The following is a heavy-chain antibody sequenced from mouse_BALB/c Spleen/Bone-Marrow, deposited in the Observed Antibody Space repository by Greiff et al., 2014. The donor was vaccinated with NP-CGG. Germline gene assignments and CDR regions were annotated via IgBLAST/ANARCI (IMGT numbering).Heavy chain of an antibody. Sequence: QVQLKQSGAELAKPRASVKMSCKASGYTFTSYWMHWVKQRPGQGLEWIGYINPSSGYNEYNQKFKDKATLTADKSSSTAYMQLSSLTSEDSAVYYCAGYHYGEGFAYWGQGTLVTVSA. CDR3: AGYHYGEGFAY. CDR1: GYTFTSYW. J-gene: IGHJ3*01. V-gene: IGHV1-7*01. D-gene: IGHD1-1*01. CDR2: INPSSGYN.